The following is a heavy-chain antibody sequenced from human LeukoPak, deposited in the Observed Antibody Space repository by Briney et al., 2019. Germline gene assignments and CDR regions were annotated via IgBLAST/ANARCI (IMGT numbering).Heavy chain of an antibody. CDR2: IYYSGST. J-gene: IGHJ4*02. CDR1: GGSISSGGYY. D-gene: IGHD1-20*01. CDR3: ARITSFYYFDY. Sequence: SQTLSLTCTVSGGSISSGGYYWSWIRQHPGKGLEWIGYIYYSGSTYYNPSLKSRVTISVDTSKNQFSLKLSSVTAADTAVYSCARITSFYYFDYWGQGTLVTVSS. V-gene: IGHV4-31*03.